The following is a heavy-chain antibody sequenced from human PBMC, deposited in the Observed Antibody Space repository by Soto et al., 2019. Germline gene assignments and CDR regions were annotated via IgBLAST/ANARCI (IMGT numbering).Heavy chain of an antibody. CDR3: ATTLYSSGPFAS. D-gene: IGHD6-25*01. J-gene: IGHJ4*02. CDR1: GGSVNTGSYY. CDR2: VYFTGNT. Sequence: SETLSLTCTVSGGSVNTGSYYWSWLRHHPGKGLEWIGYVYFTGNTYYNPSLKGRLTISIDKSKNQLSLKLNSVTAADTAIYHCATTLYSSGPFASWGPGTQVTVPQ. V-gene: IGHV4-31*03.